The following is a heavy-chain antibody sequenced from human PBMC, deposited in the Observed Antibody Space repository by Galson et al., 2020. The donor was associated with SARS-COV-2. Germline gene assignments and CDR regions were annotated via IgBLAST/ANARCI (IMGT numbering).Heavy chain of an antibody. CDR3: ARARPYYYGSGSFSYFDY. Sequence: TGGSLRLSCAASGFTFDSYDMHWVRQATGKGLEWVSVIDIAGDTYYPGSVKGRFTISRESAKNSLYLQMNSLRAGDTAVYYCARARPYYYGSGSFSYFDYWGQGTLVTVSS. CDR2: IDIAGDT. J-gene: IGHJ4*02. D-gene: IGHD3-10*01. V-gene: IGHV3-13*01. CDR1: GFTFDSYD.